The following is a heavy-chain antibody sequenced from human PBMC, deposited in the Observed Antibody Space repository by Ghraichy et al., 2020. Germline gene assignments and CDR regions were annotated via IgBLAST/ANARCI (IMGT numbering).Heavy chain of an antibody. CDR3: HYYDSSGVDY. J-gene: IGHJ4*02. CDR1: GFTFSNAW. Sequence: GESLNISCAASGFTFSNAWMSWVRQAPGKGLEWVGRIKSKTDGGTTDYAAPVKGRFTISRDDSKNTLYLQMNSLKTEDTAVYYPHYYDSSGVDYWGQGTLVTVSS. V-gene: IGHV3-15*01. CDR2: IKSKTDGGTT. D-gene: IGHD3-22*01.